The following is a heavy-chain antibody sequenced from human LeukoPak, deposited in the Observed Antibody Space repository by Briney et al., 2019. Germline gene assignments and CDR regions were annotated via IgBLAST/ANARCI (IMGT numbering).Heavy chain of an antibody. CDR3: ATGENKYGTFEY. D-gene: IGHD7-27*01. CDR2: IKRDGSEK. Sequence: SGGSLRLSCAASGFTFSYYGIHWVRQAPGKGLEWVANIKRDGSEKWYVDSVKGRFTISRDNAKNSLYLQMNSLRAEDTAVYYCATGENKYGTFEYWGLGTLVTVSS. CDR1: GFTFSYYG. J-gene: IGHJ4*02. V-gene: IGHV3-7*01.